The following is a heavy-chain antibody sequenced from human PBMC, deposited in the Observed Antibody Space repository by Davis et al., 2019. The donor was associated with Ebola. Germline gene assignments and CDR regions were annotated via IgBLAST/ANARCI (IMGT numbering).Heavy chain of an antibody. CDR2: IIPIFGTA. V-gene: IGHV1-69*13. Sequence: SVKVSCKASGGTFSSYAISWVRQAPGQGLEWMGGIIPIFGTANYAQKFQGRVTITADESTSAAYMELSSLRSEETAVYYCARGIEAGTTKRVEKLGGGDRFDTWGQGTLVTVSS. CDR1: GGTFSSYA. CDR3: ARGIEAGTTKRVEKLGGGDRFDT. J-gene: IGHJ5*02. D-gene: IGHD6-13*01.